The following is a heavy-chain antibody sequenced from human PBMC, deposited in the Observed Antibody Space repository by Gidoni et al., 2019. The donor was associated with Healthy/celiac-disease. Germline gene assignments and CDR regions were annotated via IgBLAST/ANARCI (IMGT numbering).Heavy chain of an antibody. CDR3: AKDQVRTHYYYYYGMDV. J-gene: IGHJ6*04. V-gene: IGHV3-30*18. CDR2: ISYDGSNK. Sequence: QVQLVESGGGVVQPGRSLRLSCAASGFTFSSYGMHWVRQAPGKGLEWVAVISYDGSNKYYADSVKGRFTISRDNSKNTLYLQMNSLRAEDTAVYYCAKDQVRTHYYYYYGMDVWGKGTTVTVSS. CDR1: GFTFSSYG.